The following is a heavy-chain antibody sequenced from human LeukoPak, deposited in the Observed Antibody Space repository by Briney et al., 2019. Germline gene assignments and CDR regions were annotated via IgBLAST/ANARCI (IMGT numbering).Heavy chain of an antibody. D-gene: IGHD3-10*01. CDR2: IYSGGST. V-gene: IGHV3-66*01. CDR1: GFTFSSNY. J-gene: IGHJ4*02. Sequence: GGSLRLSCAASGFTFSSNYMSWVRQAPGKGLEWVSIIYSGGSTYYADSVKGRFTISRDNSKNTLYLQMNSLRAEDTAVYYCARDPQIWFGDLVSIAYYFDYWGQGPLVTVSS. CDR3: ARDPQIWFGDLVSIAYYFDY.